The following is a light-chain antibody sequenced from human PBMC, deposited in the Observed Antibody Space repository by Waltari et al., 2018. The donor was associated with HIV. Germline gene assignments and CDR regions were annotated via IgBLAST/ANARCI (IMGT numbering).Light chain of an antibody. CDR2: HDT. CDR3: QVWDTNTDQYVI. Sequence: SYVLTQSPSVSVAPGKTARIICRGQHIGSKSVNWYQQQPGQAPVMVIYHDTDRPSGIPDRFSGSNSEDTATLTIRRVAAGDEADYYCQVWDTNTDQYVIFGGGTNLAV. V-gene: IGLV3-21*01. J-gene: IGLJ2*01. CDR1: HIGSKS.